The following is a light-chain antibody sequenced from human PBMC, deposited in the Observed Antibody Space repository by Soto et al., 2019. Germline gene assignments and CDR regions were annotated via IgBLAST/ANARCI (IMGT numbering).Light chain of an antibody. Sequence: EVVSTQSPATLSLSPGERATLSCRASQGVSSYLAWYQQKPGQAPRLLIYDASNRATGIPARFSGSGSGTDFTLTISSLEPEDFAVYYCQQRRNWPPLTFGGGTKVDLK. CDR2: DAS. CDR1: QGVSSY. CDR3: QQRRNWPPLT. V-gene: IGKV3-11*01. J-gene: IGKJ4*01.